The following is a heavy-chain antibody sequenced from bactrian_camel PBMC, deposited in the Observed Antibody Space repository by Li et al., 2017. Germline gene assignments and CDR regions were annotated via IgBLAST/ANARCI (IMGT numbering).Heavy chain of an antibody. V-gene: IGHV3-3*01. Sequence: AASGNTYGTKCMGWFRQALGKERDWVAIITTNGDRTYYVDSVKGRFTIPQGNAKNTVYLQMDSLKPEDSAMYYCAADQWAFGLGNAYRYWSQGTQVTVSS. CDR1: GNTYGTKC. CDR3: AADQWAFGLGNAYRY. CDR2: ITTNGDRT. D-gene: IGHD2*01. J-gene: IGHJ6*01.